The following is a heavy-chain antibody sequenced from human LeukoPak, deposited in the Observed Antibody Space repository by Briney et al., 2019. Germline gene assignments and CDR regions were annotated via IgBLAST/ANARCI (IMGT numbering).Heavy chain of an antibody. V-gene: IGHV1-69*13. J-gene: IGHJ4*02. CDR1: GGTFSSYA. Sequence: SVKVSCKASGGTFSSYAISWVRQAPGQGLEWMGVIIPIFGTANYAQKFQGRVTITADESTSTAYMELSSLRSEDTAVYYCASEYSSSPLYYDSSGSPLDYWGQGTLVTVSS. CDR3: ASEYSSSPLYYDSSGSPLDY. CDR2: IIPIFGTA. D-gene: IGHD3-22*01.